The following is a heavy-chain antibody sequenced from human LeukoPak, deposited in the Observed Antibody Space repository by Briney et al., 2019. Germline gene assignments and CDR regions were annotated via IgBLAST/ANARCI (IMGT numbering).Heavy chain of an antibody. CDR1: GGSISSDSDY. Sequence: SETLSLTCTVSGGSISSDSDYWSWIRQPAGKGLEWIGRIYSGSTDYNPSLRSRLTISVDTSKNQFSLKLSSVTAADTAVYYCARGRVSGTTLYFDYWGQGTLFTVSS. D-gene: IGHD1-1*01. V-gene: IGHV4-61*02. CDR3: ARGRVSGTTLYFDY. CDR2: IYSGST. J-gene: IGHJ4*02.